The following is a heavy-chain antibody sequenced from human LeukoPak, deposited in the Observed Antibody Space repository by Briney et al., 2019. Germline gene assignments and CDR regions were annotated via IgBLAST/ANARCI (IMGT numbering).Heavy chain of an antibody. D-gene: IGHD3-10*01. CDR2: IKEDGSLK. J-gene: IGHJ3*02. V-gene: IGHV3-7*03. Sequence: PGESLRLSCAASGFSFSRYWMTWVRQAPGKGLEWVANIKEDGSLKYYVDSVKGRFTISRDNSKNTLYPQMNSLRDEDAAVYYCARGTYGSGGYYIGDALDIWGQGTMVTVSS. CDR3: ARGTYGSGGYYIGDALDI. CDR1: GFSFSRYW.